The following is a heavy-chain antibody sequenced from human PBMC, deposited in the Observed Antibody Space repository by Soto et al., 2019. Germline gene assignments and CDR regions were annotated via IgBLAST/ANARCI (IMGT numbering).Heavy chain of an antibody. D-gene: IGHD2-21*02. J-gene: IGHJ3*01. CDR2: IYDSGST. Sequence: SETLSLTCSVSGDSISSYFRNWIRQPPGEGLEWIGCIYDSGSTDYNPSLKSRVTMSLDTSKKQFSLRLNSVTAADTAVYYCVSSRTAICGDAFDVWGQGTMVTVSS. CDR1: GDSISSYF. CDR3: VSSRTAICGDAFDV. V-gene: IGHV4-59*03.